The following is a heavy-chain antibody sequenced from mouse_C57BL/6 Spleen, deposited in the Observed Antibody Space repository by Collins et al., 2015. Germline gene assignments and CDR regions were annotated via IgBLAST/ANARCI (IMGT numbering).Heavy chain of an antibody. J-gene: IGHJ3*01. Sequence: QIQLVQSGPELKKPGETVKISCKASGYTFTTYGMSWVKQAPGKGLKWMGWINTYSGVPTYADDFKGRFAFSLETSASTAYLQINNLKNEDTATYFCARSGSGYWFAYWGQGTLVTVSA. CDR1: GYTFTTYG. CDR3: ARSGSGYWFAY. CDR2: INTYSGVP. V-gene: IGHV9-3*01. D-gene: IGHD3-2*02.